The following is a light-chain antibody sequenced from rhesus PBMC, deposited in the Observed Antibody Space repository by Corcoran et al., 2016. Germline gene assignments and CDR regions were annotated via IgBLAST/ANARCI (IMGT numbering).Light chain of an antibody. CDR3: QHYYDNPLT. Sequence: DIQLTQSPSALSASVGDRVTISCRASQNIYRNLAWYQQKPGKAPKLLIYTAYRLQTGIPSRFSGSGSVTDLTLTISSLQPEDSASYYCQHYYDNPLTFGGGTKVELK. V-gene: IGKV1S12*01. J-gene: IGKJ4*01. CDR2: TAY. CDR1: QNIYRN.